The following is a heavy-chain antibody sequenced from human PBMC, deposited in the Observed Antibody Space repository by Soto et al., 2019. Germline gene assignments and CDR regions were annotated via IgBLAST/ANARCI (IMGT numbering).Heavy chain of an antibody. CDR3: ARDVMATITRYYYGMDV. CDR1: GGTFSSYA. CDR2: IIPIFGTA. V-gene: IGHV1-69*01. J-gene: IGHJ6*02. Sequence: QVQLVQSGAEVKKPGSSVKVSCKASGGTFSSYAISWVRQAPGQGLEWMGGIIPIFGTANYAQKFQGRVTITADESTSTAYMELSSLRSEDTAVYYCARDVMATITRYYYGMDVWGQGTTVTVSS. D-gene: IGHD5-12*01.